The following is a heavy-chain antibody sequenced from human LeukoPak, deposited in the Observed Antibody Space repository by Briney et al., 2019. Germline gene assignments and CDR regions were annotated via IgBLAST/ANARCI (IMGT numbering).Heavy chain of an antibody. CDR2: ITTSSSYM. CDR3: ARDPVEIATTEFDY. CDR1: GFTFSAYN. V-gene: IGHV3-21*04. Sequence: GGSLRLSCAASGFTFSAYNMNWVRRTPGKGLEWVSSITTSSSYMFYADSVKGRFTISRDNAKNSVYLQMNSLRADDTAVYYCARDPVEIATTEFDYWGQGTLVTVSS. D-gene: IGHD5-24*01. J-gene: IGHJ4*02.